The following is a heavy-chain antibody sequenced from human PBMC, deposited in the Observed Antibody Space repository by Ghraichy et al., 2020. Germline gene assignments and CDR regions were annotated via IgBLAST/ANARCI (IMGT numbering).Heavy chain of an antibody. CDR1: GGSISSSSYY. CDR2: IYYSGST. J-gene: IGHJ6*02. D-gene: IGHD2-8*01. Sequence: SLTCTVSGGSISSSSYYWGWIRQPPGKGLEWIGSIYYSGSTYYNPSLKSRVTISVDTSKNQFSLKLSSVTAADTAVYYCARSPGYCTNGVCHSYYYGMDVWGQGTTVTVSS. CDR3: ARSPGYCTNGVCHSYYYGMDV. V-gene: IGHV4-39*01.